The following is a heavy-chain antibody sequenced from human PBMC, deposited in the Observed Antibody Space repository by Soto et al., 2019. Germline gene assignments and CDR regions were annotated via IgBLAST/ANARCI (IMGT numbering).Heavy chain of an antibody. V-gene: IGHV3-23*01. CDR1: GFTFNNYA. J-gene: IGHJ4*02. CDR3: ARERIYYESSGYPFAHFDS. Sequence: EVQLLESGGGLVQPGGSLRLSCAASGFTFNNYAMTWVRQAPGKGLEWVSHISGSGGTTYNADSVKGRFSISRDNSKNTLHLQMYSLRAEDTAVYYCARERIYYESSGYPFAHFDSWGQGTLVTVSS. D-gene: IGHD3-22*01. CDR2: ISGSGGTT.